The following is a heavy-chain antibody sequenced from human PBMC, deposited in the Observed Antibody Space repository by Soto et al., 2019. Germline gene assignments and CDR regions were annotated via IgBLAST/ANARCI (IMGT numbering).Heavy chain of an antibody. CDR2: IYHSGST. CDR3: ARGAVVSPFDY. D-gene: IGHD2-15*01. V-gene: IGHV4-30-2*01. Sequence: QLQLQESGSGLVKPSQTLSLTCAVSGGSISSGGYSWSWIRQPPGKGLEWIGYIYHSGSTYYNPSLKSRVTISVDRSKHPCSLKLSSVTAADTAVYYCARGAVVSPFDYWGQGTLVTVSS. CDR1: GGSISSGGYS. J-gene: IGHJ4*02.